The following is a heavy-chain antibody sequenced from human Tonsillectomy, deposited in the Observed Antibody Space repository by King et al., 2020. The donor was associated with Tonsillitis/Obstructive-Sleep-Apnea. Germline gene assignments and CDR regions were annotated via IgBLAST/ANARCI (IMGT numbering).Heavy chain of an antibody. CDR3: ARVNYDSSGYYEGFDY. V-gene: IGHV1-18*01. Sequence: QLVQSGAEVKKPGAPVKVSCKASGYTFTSYGISWVRQAPGQGLEWMGWISAYNGDTNYAQNLQGRVTMTTDTSTSTAYMELGSLRSDDTALYYCARVNYDSSGYYEGFDYWGQGTLVTVSS. J-gene: IGHJ4*02. CDR2: ISAYNGDT. CDR1: GYTFTSYG. D-gene: IGHD3-22*01.